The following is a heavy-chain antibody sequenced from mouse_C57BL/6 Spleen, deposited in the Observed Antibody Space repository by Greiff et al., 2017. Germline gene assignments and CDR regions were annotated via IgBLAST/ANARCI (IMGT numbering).Heavy chain of an antibody. CDR1: GFTFTDYY. Sequence: DVKLVESGGGLVQPGGSLSLSCAASGFTFTDYYMSWVRQPPGKALEWLGFIRNKANGYTTEYSASVKGRFTISRDNSQSILYLQMNALRAEDSATYYCARYGNYDYDVGFAYWGQGTLVTVSA. CDR3: ARYGNYDYDVGFAY. J-gene: IGHJ3*01. CDR2: IRNKANGYTT. D-gene: IGHD2-4*01. V-gene: IGHV7-3*01.